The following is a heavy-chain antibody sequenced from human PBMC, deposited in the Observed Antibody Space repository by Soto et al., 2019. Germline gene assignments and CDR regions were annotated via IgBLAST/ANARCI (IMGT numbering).Heavy chain of an antibody. Sequence: EVQLLESGGGLVQPGGSLRLSCAASGFTFSSYAMRWVRQAPVKGLEWVSAISGSGGSTYYADSVKGRSTISRDNSKNTLYLQMNSLIAEDTAVYYCARRRSGSYYDYWGQGTLVTVSS. V-gene: IGHV3-23*01. CDR1: GFTFSSYA. CDR3: ARRRSGSYYDY. J-gene: IGHJ4*02. CDR2: ISGSGGST. D-gene: IGHD1-26*01.